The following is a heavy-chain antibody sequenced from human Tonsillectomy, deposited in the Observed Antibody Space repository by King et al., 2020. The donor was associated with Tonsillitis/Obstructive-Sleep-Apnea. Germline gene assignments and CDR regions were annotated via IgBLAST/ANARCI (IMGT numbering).Heavy chain of an antibody. Sequence: QLVQSGAEVKKPGASVKVSCKASGYTFTGYYMHWVRQAPGQGLEWMGWINPNSGGTNYAQKFQGRVTMTRDTSISTAYMELSRLRSDATAVYYCARARLRSTLNWFDPWGQGTLVTVSS. V-gene: IGHV1-2*02. CDR3: ARARLRSTLNWFDP. J-gene: IGHJ5*02. CDR2: INPNSGGT. CDR1: GYTFTGYY. D-gene: IGHD3-16*01.